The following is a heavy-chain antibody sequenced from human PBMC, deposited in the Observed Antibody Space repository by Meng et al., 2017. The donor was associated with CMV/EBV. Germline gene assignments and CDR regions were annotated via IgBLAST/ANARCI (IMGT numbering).Heavy chain of an antibody. D-gene: IGHD3-10*01. V-gene: IGHV3-30*02. CDR2: IRYGGSEK. J-gene: IGHJ6*02. CDR3: AKDSGGEGDMDV. Sequence: GESLKISCAASGFTFTNYGMHWVRQAPDKGLEWVAFIRYGGSEKYYGDSVEGRLTISRDNSKNTVYLQMNRLRVDDTALYYCAKDSGGEGDMDVWGQGTTVTVSS. CDR1: GFTFTNYG.